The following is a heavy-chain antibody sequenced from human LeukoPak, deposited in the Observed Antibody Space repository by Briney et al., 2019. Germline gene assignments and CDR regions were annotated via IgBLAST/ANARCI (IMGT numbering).Heavy chain of an antibody. CDR2: IYYSGST. V-gene: IGHV4-39*01. CDR1: GGSISSYY. Sequence: SETLSLTCTVSGGSISSYYWGWIRQPPGKGLEWIGSIYYSGSTYYNPSLKSRVTISVDTSKNQFSLKLSSVTAADTAVYYCAGTYYYDSSGYYYVDYFDYWGQGTLVTVSS. CDR3: AGTYYYDSSGYYYVDYFDY. D-gene: IGHD3-22*01. J-gene: IGHJ4*02.